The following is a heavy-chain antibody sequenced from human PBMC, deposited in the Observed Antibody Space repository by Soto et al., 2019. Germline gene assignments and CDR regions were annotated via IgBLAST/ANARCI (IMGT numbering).Heavy chain of an antibody. J-gene: IGHJ6*02. Sequence: QLQLQESGPGLVKPSETLSLTCTVSGGSVSSSSFFWGWIRQSPGKGLEWIGSIYYSGTTYYNPSLKSRVTISVDMSKSQFSLKVSSVTAADTAVYYCARHPATSVTWFYGMDVWGQGTTVTVSS. CDR3: ARHPATSVTWFYGMDV. CDR2: IYYSGTT. V-gene: IGHV4-39*01. D-gene: IGHD4-4*01. CDR1: GGSVSSSSFF.